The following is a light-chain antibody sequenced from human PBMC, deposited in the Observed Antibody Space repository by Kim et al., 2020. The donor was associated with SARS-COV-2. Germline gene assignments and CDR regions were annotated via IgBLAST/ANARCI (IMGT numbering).Light chain of an antibody. V-gene: IGKV1-9*01. Sequence: SASVGDRINITCRASQDISSNLAWYQQKPGKAPKLLIYATSTLQTGVPARFSGSGSGTDFTLTISSLQPEDFATYSCQQTNNFPYTFGQGTKLEI. J-gene: IGKJ2*01. CDR2: ATS. CDR3: QQTNNFPYT. CDR1: QDISSN.